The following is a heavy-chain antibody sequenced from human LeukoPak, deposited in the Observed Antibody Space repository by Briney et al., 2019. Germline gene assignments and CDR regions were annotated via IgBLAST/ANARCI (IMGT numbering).Heavy chain of an antibody. Sequence: SETLSLTCTVSGGSISSGDYYWSWIRQPPGKGLEWIAYMYYSGSTYYNPSLKSRVTMSADTSKNQLSLKLSSVTGADTAVYYCARPYYYDSRIDPWGQGILVTVSS. D-gene: IGHD3-22*01. V-gene: IGHV4-30-4*01. CDR2: MYYSGST. CDR3: ARPYYYDSRIDP. J-gene: IGHJ5*02. CDR1: GGSISSGDYY.